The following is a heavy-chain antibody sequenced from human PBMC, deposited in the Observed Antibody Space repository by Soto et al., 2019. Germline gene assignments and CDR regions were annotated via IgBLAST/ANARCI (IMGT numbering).Heavy chain of an antibody. CDR3: AKDTANDVDEIGY. J-gene: IGHJ4*02. V-gene: IGHV3-23*01. CDR1: GFTFSSYA. D-gene: IGHD1-1*01. CDR2: ISGSGGST. Sequence: GGSLRLSCTASGFTFSSYAMSWVRQAPGKGLEWVSAISGSGGSTYYADSVKGRFTISRDNSKNTLYLQMNSLRAEDTAVYYCAKDTANDVDEIGYWGQGTLVTVSS.